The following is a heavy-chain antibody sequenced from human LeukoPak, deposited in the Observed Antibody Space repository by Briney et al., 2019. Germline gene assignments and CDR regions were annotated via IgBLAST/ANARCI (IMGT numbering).Heavy chain of an antibody. D-gene: IGHD2-21*01. Sequence: GGSLRLSCSASGFTFSTYWMNWVRQAPGKGLEWVANMRRDGNEIYYLDSVRGRFTISRDNAKNSLYLQMNSLRAEDTAVYYCARDPLGDSTYYFDYWGQGTLVTVSS. CDR2: MRRDGNEI. J-gene: IGHJ4*02. V-gene: IGHV3-7*01. CDR1: GFTFSTYW. CDR3: ARDPLGDSTYYFDY.